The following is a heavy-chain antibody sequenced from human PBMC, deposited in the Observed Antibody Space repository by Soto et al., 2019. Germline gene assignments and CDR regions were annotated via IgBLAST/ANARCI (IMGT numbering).Heavy chain of an antibody. J-gene: IGHJ5*02. Sequence: SQTLSLTCAISGDSVSSNSAAWNWIRQSPSRGLEWLGRTYYRSKWYNDYAVSVKSRITINPDTSKNQFSLQLNSVTPEDTAVYYCARGTVLLWFGELSNWFDPWGQGTLVTVSS. CDR1: GDSVSSNSAA. CDR3: ARGTVLLWFGELSNWFDP. V-gene: IGHV6-1*01. CDR2: TYYRSKWYN. D-gene: IGHD3-10*01.